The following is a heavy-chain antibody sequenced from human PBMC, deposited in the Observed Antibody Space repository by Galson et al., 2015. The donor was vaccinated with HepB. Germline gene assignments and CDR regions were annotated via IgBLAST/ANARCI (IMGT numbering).Heavy chain of an antibody. J-gene: IGHJ4*02. CDR3: AKDLSSSWSLDY. D-gene: IGHD6-13*01. CDR1: GFTFSSYG. CDR2: ISYDGSNK. Sequence: SLRLSCAASGFTFSSYGMHWVRQAPGKGLEWVAVISYDGSNKYYADSVKGRFTISRDNSKNTLYLQMNSLRAEDTAVYYCAKDLSSSWSLDYWGQGTLVPVSS. V-gene: IGHV3-30*18.